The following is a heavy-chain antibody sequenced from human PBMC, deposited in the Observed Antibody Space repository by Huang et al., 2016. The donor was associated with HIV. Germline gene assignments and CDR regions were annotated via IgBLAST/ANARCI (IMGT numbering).Heavy chain of an antibody. CDR2: INSDGSST. D-gene: IGHD3-22*01. CDR3: ARDPRIQSWLNFFDY. J-gene: IGHJ4*02. CDR1: GFSISSYW. V-gene: IGHV3-74*01. Sequence: EVQLVESGGGLVQPGVSLRLSCAAYGFSISSYWMHWVRQAPGKGLVCVSRINSDGSSTSYADSVKGRFTISRDNAKNTLYLQMNSLRAEDTAVYYCARDPRIQSWLNFFDYWGQGTLVSVSS.